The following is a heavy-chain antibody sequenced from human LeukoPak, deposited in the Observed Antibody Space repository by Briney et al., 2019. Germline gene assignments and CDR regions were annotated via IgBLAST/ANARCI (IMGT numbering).Heavy chain of an antibody. V-gene: IGHV3-23*01. CDR2: ISGSGGST. CDR3: AKDPHPYYYDSSGYLVWVS. D-gene: IGHD3-22*01. J-gene: IGHJ4*02. CDR1: GFTFSSYA. Sequence: WGSLRLSCAASGFTFSSYAMSWVRQAPGKGLEWVSAISGSGGSTYYADSVKGRFTISRDNSKNTLYLQMNSLRAEDTAVYYCAKDPHPYYYDSSGYLVWVSWGQGTLVTVSS.